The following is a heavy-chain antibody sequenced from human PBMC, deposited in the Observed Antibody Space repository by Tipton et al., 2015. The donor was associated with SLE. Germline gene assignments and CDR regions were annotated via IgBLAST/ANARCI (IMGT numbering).Heavy chain of an antibody. V-gene: IGHV4-61*02. CDR1: DGSISNGNSY. CDR3: ARMNGGNGYWFDP. J-gene: IGHJ5*02. Sequence: TLSLTCTVADGSISNGNSYWTWIRQHPGKGLEWIGRIHTGGSTNHNPSLTSRITMSIDTSKNQFSLKLNSVTAADTAVYFCARMNGGNGYWFDPWGQGTLVTVSS. CDR2: IHTGGST. D-gene: IGHD4-23*01.